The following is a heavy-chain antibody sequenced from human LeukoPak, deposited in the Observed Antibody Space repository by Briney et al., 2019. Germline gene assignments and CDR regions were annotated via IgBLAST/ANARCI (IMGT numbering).Heavy chain of an antibody. V-gene: IGHV4-31*03. D-gene: IGHD3-22*01. CDR3: SRGLDSRKLGY. CDR1: GASFSSGDQY. CDR2: IHPSGTL. Sequence: SSQTLSLTRTVSGASFSSGDQYWNWIRQSPGKGLECIGRIHPSGTLYKNPSLESRVTMSMDTYTNQFSLNLNSLTAAHTSVSFCSRGLDSRKLGYWGQGTLVTVSS. J-gene: IGHJ4*02.